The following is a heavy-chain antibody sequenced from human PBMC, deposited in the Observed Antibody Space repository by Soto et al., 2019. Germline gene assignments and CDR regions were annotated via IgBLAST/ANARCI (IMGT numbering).Heavy chain of an antibody. CDR2: ISYDGSNK. J-gene: IGHJ3*02. CDR1: GFTFSSYA. D-gene: IGHD2-2*01. V-gene: IGHV3-30-3*01. Sequence: GGSLRLSCAASGFTFSSYAMHWVRQAPGKGLEWVAVISYDGSNKYYADSVKGRFTISRDNSKNTLYLQMNSLRAEDTAVYYCARERYCSSTSCPHDAFDIWGQGTMVTVS. CDR3: ARERYCSSTSCPHDAFDI.